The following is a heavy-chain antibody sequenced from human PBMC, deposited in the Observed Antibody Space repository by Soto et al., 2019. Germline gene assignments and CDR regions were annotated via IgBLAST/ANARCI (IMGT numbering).Heavy chain of an antibody. J-gene: IGHJ4*02. CDR2: ITGSGGGT. CDR1: GFTFSTYA. Sequence: EVQLLESGGGLEQPGGSLRLSCAASGFTFSTYAMNWVRQAPGKRLEWVSGITGSGGGTFYADSVKGRFTISRDKSKNSLDLQMNTLRADDTDVYSCAEEFSPRSRGSFDSWGQGTLVTVSS. V-gene: IGHV3-23*01. D-gene: IGHD3-10*01. CDR3: AEEFSPRSRGSFDS.